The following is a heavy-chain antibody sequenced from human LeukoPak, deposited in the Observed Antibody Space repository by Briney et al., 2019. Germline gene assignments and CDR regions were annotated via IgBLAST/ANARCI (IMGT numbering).Heavy chain of an antibody. Sequence: GGSLRLSCAASGFTVSSNYMSWVRQAPGKGLEWVSVIYSGGSTYYAEPVKGRFPISRDNSKKKPYFQMNSLRAEDTAVYYCARTNDYWGQGTLVTVSS. J-gene: IGHJ4*02. CDR3: ARTNDY. V-gene: IGHV3-66*02. CDR2: IYSGGST. CDR1: GFTVSSNY.